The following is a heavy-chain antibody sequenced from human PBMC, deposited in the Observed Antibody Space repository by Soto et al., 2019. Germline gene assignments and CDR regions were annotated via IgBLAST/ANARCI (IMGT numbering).Heavy chain of an antibody. Sequence: ASVKVSCKASGYTFTGYYMHWVRQAPGQGLEWMGWINPNSGGTNYAQKFQGRVTMTRDTSISTAYMELSRLRSDDTAVYYCARDLEDSSSHYYHYGMDVWGQGTTVTVSS. CDR1: GYTFTGYY. CDR2: INPNSGGT. D-gene: IGHD6-6*01. CDR3: ARDLEDSSSHYYHYGMDV. J-gene: IGHJ6*02. V-gene: IGHV1-2*02.